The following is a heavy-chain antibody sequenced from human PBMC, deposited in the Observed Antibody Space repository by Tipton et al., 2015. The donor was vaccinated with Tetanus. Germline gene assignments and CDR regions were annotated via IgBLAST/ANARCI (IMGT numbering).Heavy chain of an antibody. V-gene: IGHV4-61*05. J-gene: IGHJ4*02. Sequence: TLSLTCTVSGGSISSSSYYWGWIRQPPGKGLEWIGEIYHSGSTNYNPSLKSRVTISVDKSKNQFSLKLSSVTAADTAVYYCARVPIAAAGFYDYWGQGTLVTVSS. CDR2: IYHSGST. D-gene: IGHD6-13*01. CDR3: ARVPIAAAGFYDY. CDR1: GGSISSSSYY.